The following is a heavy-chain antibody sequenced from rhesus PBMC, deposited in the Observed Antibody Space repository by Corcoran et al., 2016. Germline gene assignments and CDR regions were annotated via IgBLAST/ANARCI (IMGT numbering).Heavy chain of an antibody. Sequence: EVQLVQSGAVVKRPGASLKNACKTSGYSCTNYWITWVRQMPGKGLGGRGTIDPSRSYTPSSPSIQRQATISTDTSIRTAYLRWSRLKASDPATYYCARGYSWNQGLGYWGQGVLVTVSS. V-gene: IGHV5-2*01. CDR1: GYSCTNYW. D-gene: IGHD1-1-1*01. J-gene: IGHJ4*01. CDR3: ARGYSWNQGLGY. CDR2: IDPSRSYT.